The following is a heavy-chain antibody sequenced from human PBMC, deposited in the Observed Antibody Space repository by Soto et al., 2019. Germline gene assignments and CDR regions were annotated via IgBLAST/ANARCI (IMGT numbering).Heavy chain of an antibody. Sequence: EVQLVESGGGLVQPGGSLRLSCAASGFTFSNSWMSWVRQAPGKGLEWVANIKQDGIGKYYVDSVKGRFTISRDNARNSLYLQMNGLRAEDTAVYYCASDAFNFPEPVASEAFDIWGKGTMVSVSS. V-gene: IGHV3-7*01. CDR1: GFTFSNSW. D-gene: IGHD1-1*01. CDR3: ASDAFNFPEPVASEAFDI. J-gene: IGHJ3*02. CDR2: IKQDGIGK.